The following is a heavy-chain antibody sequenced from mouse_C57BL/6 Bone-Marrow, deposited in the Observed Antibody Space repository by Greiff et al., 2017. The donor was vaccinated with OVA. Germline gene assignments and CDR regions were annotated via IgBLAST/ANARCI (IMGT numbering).Heavy chain of an antibody. CDR3: ARCGNYESFDY. CDR1: GYTFTSYW. V-gene: IGHV1-61*01. CDR2: IYPSDSET. Sequence: QVQLQQPGAELVRPGSSVKLSCKASGYTFTSYWMDWVKQRPGQGLEWIGNIYPSDSETHYNQKFKDKATLTVDKSSSTAYMQLSSLTSEDSAVYYCARCGNYESFDYWGQGTTLTVSS. J-gene: IGHJ2*01. D-gene: IGHD2-1*01.